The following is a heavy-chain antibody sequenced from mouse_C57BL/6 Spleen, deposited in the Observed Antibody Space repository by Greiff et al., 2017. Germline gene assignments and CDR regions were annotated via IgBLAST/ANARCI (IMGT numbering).Heavy chain of an antibody. CDR1: GFTFSSYA. Sequence: EVHLVESGGGLVKPGGSLKLSCAASGFTFSSYAMSWVRQTPEKRLEWVATISDGGSYTYYPDNVKGRFTISRDNAKNNLYLQMSYLKSEDTAMYYCARDDYDYDVRFAYWGQGTLVTVSA. V-gene: IGHV5-4*01. J-gene: IGHJ3*01. CDR3: ARDDYDYDVRFAY. CDR2: ISDGGSYT. D-gene: IGHD2-4*01.